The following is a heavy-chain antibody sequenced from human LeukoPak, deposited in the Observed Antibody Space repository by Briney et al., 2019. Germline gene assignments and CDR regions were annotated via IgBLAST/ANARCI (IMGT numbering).Heavy chain of an antibody. CDR1: GFTFSSYS. CDR2: ISSSSSYI. V-gene: IGHV3-21*01. D-gene: IGHD6-13*01. CDR3: AHIAAAGTGLVAYAFDI. J-gene: IGHJ3*02. Sequence: PGGSLRLSCAASGFTFSSYSMNWVRQAPGKGLERVSSISSSSSYIYYADSVKGRFTISRDNAKNSLYLQMNSLRAEDTAVYYCAHIAAAGTGLVAYAFDIWGPRDNGHRLF.